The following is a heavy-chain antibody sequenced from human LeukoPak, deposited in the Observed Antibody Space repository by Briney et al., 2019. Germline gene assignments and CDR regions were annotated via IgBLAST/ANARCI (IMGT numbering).Heavy chain of an antibody. J-gene: IGHJ6*03. CDR1: GGTFSSYA. D-gene: IGHD3-3*01. CDR2: IIPIFGTA. CDR3: ARDSFTGPIVTIFGGSDYYMDV. Sequence: ASAKVSCKASGGTFSSYAISWVRQAPGQGLEWMGGIIPIFGTANYAQKFQGRVTITTDESTSTAYMELSSLRSEDTAVYYCARDSFTGPIVTIFGGSDYYMDVWGKGTTVTVSS. V-gene: IGHV1-69*05.